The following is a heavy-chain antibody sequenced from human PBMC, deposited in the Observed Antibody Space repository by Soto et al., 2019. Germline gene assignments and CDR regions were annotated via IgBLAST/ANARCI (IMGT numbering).Heavy chain of an antibody. CDR3: ASRWGWGRVDY. D-gene: IGHD3-16*01. V-gene: IGHV4-4*02. Sequence: QVKLQESGPGLVKPSGTLSLTCAVSGGSISSSNWWSWGRQPPGKGLEWIGVIYHSGNTNYNPSLKSRDTLSVDKSRTLFSLKMSFVYAADTAVNYCASRWGWGRVDYWGQGTQVTVSS. CDR1: GGSISSSNW. J-gene: IGHJ4*02. CDR2: IYHSGNT.